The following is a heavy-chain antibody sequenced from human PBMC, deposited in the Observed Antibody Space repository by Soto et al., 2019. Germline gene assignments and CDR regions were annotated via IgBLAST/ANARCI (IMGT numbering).Heavy chain of an antibody. CDR2: IGWNSVNR. V-gene: IGHV3-9*01. J-gene: IGHJ4*02. CDR3: AKDVSGWSAGESPFPVDH. D-gene: IGHD3-10*01. CDR1: GFSFDDYA. Sequence: DVHLVESGGGLVQPGRSLRLSCGASGFSFDDYAMHWVRQAPGKGLERVSSIGWNSVNRDYADSVKGRFTISRDNAKNSLYLQMTSLRAEDTALYYCAKDVSGWSAGESPFPVDHWGQGTLVTVSS.